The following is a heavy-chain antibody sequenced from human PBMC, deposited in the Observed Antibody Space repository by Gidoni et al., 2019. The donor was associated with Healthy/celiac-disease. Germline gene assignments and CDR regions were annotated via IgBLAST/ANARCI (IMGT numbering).Heavy chain of an antibody. V-gene: IGHV3-33*01. D-gene: IGHD1-26*01. J-gene: IGHJ4*02. CDR1: GFTFSSYG. CDR3: ARDTPQVGAIDY. Sequence: QVQLVESGGGVVQPGRSLRLSCAASGFTFSSYGMHWVRQAPGKGLEWVAVIWYDGSNKYYADSVKGRFTISRDNSKNTLYLQMNSLRAEDTAVYYCARDTPQVGAIDYWGQGTLVTVSS. CDR2: IWYDGSNK.